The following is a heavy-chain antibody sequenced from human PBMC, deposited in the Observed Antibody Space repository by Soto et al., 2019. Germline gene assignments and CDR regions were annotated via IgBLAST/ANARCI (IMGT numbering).Heavy chain of an antibody. CDR1: EFTFSSYG. CDR3: ARGHSYGYHYYYYMDV. Sequence: GGSLRLSCAASEFTFSSYGKHWVRQAPGKGLEWVAVISYDGSNKYYADSVKGRFTISRDNSKNTLYLQMNSLRAEDTAVYYCARGHSYGYHYYYYMDVWGKGTTVTVSS. CDR2: ISYDGSNK. J-gene: IGHJ6*03. D-gene: IGHD5-18*01. V-gene: IGHV3-33*01.